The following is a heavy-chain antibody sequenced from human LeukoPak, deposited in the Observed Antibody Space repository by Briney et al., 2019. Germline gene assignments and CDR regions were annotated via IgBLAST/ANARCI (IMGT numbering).Heavy chain of an antibody. V-gene: IGHV3-48*04. Sequence: GGSLRLSCAASGFTSSNYSMNWLRPAPGKGLEWVSYISSSSSTIYYADSVKGRFTISRDNAKNSLYLQMNSLRGEDTAVYYCARDSTRATGAFDIWGQGTMVTVSS. CDR2: ISSSSSTI. CDR1: GFTSSNYS. J-gene: IGHJ3*02. CDR3: ARDSTRATGAFDI.